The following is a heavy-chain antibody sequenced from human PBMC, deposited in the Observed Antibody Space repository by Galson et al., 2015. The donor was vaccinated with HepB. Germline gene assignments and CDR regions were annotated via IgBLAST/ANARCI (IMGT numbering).Heavy chain of an antibody. V-gene: IGHV3-23*01. J-gene: IGHJ6*03. CDR2: ISENDIST. CDR3: AKGSPTSFYHYYMDV. D-gene: IGHD2/OR15-2a*01. Sequence: SLRLSCAASGFTFSGYGMHWVRQVPGRGLQWVSAISENDISTHYADPVKGRFTISRQKSKNMVFLQMNRLKVEDTAVYYCAKGSPTSFYHYYMDVWGKGTTVTVSS. CDR1: GFTFSGYG.